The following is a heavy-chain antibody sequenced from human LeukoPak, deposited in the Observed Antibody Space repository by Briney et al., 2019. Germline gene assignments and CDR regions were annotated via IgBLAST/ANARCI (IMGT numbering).Heavy chain of an antibody. V-gene: IGHV4-38-2*01. J-gene: IGHJ3*02. CDR1: GYSINSGYY. CDR3: TRHQSRFGEGGFDI. D-gene: IGHD3-10*01. CDR2: IYHSGST. Sequence: SETLSLTCAVSGYSINSGYYWGWIRQPPGKGLEWIACIYHSGSTYYNPSLKSRVTISLDTSKNQISLKLSSVTAADTAVYSRTRHQSRFGEGGFDIWGQGTMVTVYS.